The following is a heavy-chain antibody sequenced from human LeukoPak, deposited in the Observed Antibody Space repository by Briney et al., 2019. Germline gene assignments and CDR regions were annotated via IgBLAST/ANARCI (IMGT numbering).Heavy chain of an antibody. D-gene: IGHD3-22*01. CDR3: AKDRVNYYDSSGYAWYFDY. CDR1: GFTFSSYW. CDR2: IKQDGSEK. Sequence: GGSLRLSCAASGFTFSSYWMSWVRQAPGKGLEWVANIKQDGSEKYYVDSVKGRFTISRDNSKNTLYLQMNSLRAEDTAVYYCAKDRVNYYDSSGYAWYFDYWGQGTLVTVSS. V-gene: IGHV3-7*01. J-gene: IGHJ4*02.